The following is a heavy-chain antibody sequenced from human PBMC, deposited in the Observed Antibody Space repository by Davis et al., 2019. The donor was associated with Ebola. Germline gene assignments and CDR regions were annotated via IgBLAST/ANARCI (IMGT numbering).Heavy chain of an antibody. CDR2: IYTSGST. CDR1: GGSISSGSYY. V-gene: IGHV4-61*09. D-gene: IGHD3-10*01. J-gene: IGHJ6*03. Sequence: PSETLSLTCTVSGGSISSGSYYWSWIRQPAGKGLEWIGHIYTSGSTNYNPSLKSRVTISVDTSKNQFSLKLSSVTAADTAVYYCARGVRGPYYYYYYYMDVWGKGTTVTVSS. CDR3: ARGVRGPYYYYYYYMDV.